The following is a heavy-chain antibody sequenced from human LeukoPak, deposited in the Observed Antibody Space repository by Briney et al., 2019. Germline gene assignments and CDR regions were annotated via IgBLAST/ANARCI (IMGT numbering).Heavy chain of an antibody. CDR1: GFLFSNSW. V-gene: IGHV3-7*05. CDR2: INQDGSEK. D-gene: IGHD5-24*01. Sequence: TGGSLRLSCADSGFLFSNSWMAWVRQAPGRGLEWLANINQDGSEKYYVDSVKGRFTISRDNAKNSLYLQMNSLRAEDTAVYYCASGHQRWLPKGYWGQGTLVTVSS. J-gene: IGHJ4*02. CDR3: ASGHQRWLPKGY.